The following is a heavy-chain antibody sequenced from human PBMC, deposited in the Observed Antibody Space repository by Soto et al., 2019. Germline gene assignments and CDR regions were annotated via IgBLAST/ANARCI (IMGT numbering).Heavy chain of an antibody. CDR1: GYTFNFYG. CDR2: MSGFNGNT. CDR3: ARIGVSSSHDSPDFDP. V-gene: IGHV1-18*01. Sequence: GASVKVSCKASGYTFNFYGITWVRQAPGQGLEWMGWMSGFNGNTNYAADLQGRVTMTTDTSTSTAYMELRGLRSDDTAVYYCARIGVSSSHDSPDFDPWGQGTLVTVSS. J-gene: IGHJ5*02. D-gene: IGHD3-3*01.